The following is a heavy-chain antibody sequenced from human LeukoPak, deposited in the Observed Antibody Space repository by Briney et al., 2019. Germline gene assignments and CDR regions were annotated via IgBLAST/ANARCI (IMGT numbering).Heavy chain of an antibody. V-gene: IGHV3-23*01. CDR2: ISGSGDYT. CDR3: AKAGSYSASWYCDC. D-gene: IGHD6-13*01. CDR1: GFTFNTYA. Sequence: EPGGSLRLSCAASGFTFNTYAMTWVRQAPGKGLEWVAAISGSGDYTLSADSVKGRFTISRDNSNNTLSLQMKSLRADDTAVYYCAKAGSYSASWYCDCWGQGTLVTVSS. J-gene: IGHJ4*02.